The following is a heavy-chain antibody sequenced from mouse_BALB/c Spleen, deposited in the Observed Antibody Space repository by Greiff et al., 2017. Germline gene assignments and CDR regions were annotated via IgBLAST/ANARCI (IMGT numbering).Heavy chain of an antibody. J-gene: IGHJ2*01. CDR2: IYPGNVNT. D-gene: IGHD2-1*01. V-gene: IGHV1S56*01. Sequence: VQLQQSGPELVKPGASVRISCKASGYTFTSYYIHWVKQRPGQGLEWIGWIYPGNVNTKYNEKFKGKATLTADKSSSTAYMQLSSLTSEDSAVYFCARGGNYEFDYWGQGTTLTVSS. CDR1: GYTFTSYY. CDR3: ARGGNYEFDY.